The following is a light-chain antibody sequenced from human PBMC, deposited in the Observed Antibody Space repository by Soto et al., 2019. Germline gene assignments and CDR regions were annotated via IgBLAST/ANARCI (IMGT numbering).Light chain of an antibody. V-gene: IGKV3-15*01. CDR2: GAS. CDR3: QQYDNWPRT. CDR1: QSVSSN. Sequence: EIVITHPPATLSVYPGERVSLSCRASQSVSSNLAWYQQKPGQAPRLLIYGASTRATGVPARISGRGSGTEFTLTISSLQSEDFAVYYCQQYDNWPRTFGQGTKVDIK. J-gene: IGKJ1*01.